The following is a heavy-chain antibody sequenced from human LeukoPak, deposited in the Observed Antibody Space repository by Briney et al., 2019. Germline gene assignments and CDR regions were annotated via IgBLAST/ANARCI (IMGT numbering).Heavy chain of an antibody. CDR1: GGSISSGSYY. J-gene: IGHJ5*02. Sequence: SETLSLTCTVSGGSISSGSYYWSWIRQPAGKGLEWIGRIYTSGSTNYNPSLKSRVTISVDTSKNQFSLKLSSVTATDTAVYYCAREAGYDILTGYYSWFDPWGQGTLVTVSS. V-gene: IGHV4-61*02. CDR3: AREAGYDILTGYYSWFDP. D-gene: IGHD3-9*01. CDR2: IYTSGST.